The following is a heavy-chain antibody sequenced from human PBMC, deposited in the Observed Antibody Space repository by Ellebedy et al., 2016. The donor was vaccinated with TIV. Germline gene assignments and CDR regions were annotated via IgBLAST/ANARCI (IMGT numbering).Heavy chain of an antibody. J-gene: IGHJ3*02. CDR2: FGGRSTTT. V-gene: IGHV3-23*01. Sequence: GGSLRLXXEAPGFTFSSYAMSWLRQAPGKGLEWVSVFGGRSTTTYYADSVKGRFTISRDNSKNTLFLQMNNLRGDDTARYYCAKISPTHRGAFDIWGQGTMVTVSS. CDR3: AKISPTHRGAFDI. CDR1: GFTFSSYA. D-gene: IGHD3-3*02.